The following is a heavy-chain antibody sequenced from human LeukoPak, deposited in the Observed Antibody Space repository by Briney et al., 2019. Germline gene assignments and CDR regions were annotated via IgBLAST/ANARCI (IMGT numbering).Heavy chain of an antibody. J-gene: IGHJ4*02. CDR3: ARDAVGATGLYYFDY. D-gene: IGHD1-26*01. Sequence: SGGSLRLSCAASALTFSSYSMNWVRQAPGKGLEWVSSISSSSSYIYYADSVKGRFTISRDNAKNSLYLQMNSLRAEDTAVSYCARDAVGATGLYYFDYWGQGTLVTVSS. CDR2: ISSSSSYI. CDR1: ALTFSSYS. V-gene: IGHV3-21*01.